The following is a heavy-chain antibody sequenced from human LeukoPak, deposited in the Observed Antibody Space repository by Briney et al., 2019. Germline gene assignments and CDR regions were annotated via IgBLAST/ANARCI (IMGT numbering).Heavy chain of an antibody. D-gene: IGHD3-22*01. V-gene: IGHV4-34*01. Sequence: SQTLSLTCSVYGGSFSGYYWSWLRQPPGKGLDWIGEINDRGSTSFKQSLKSRVSISVDTSKNEFSLKSSSVTAADRPVYYCARAIDDDISGYYSGYWGQGNRVTVSS. CDR1: GGSFSGYY. J-gene: IGHJ4*02. CDR3: ARAIDDDISGYYSGY. CDR2: INDRGST.